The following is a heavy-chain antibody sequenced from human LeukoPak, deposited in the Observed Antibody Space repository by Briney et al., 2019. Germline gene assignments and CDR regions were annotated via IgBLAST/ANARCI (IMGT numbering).Heavy chain of an antibody. J-gene: IGHJ4*02. Sequence: GGSLRLSCAASGFTFSSYSMIWVRQAPGKGLEWVSSISSSSSYIYYADSVKGRFTISRDNAKNSLYLQMNSLRAEDTAVYYCARAYYYDSSGVPYYFDYWGQGTLVTVSS. CDR2: ISSSSSYI. D-gene: IGHD3-22*01. CDR1: GFTFSSYS. CDR3: ARAYYYDSSGVPYYFDY. V-gene: IGHV3-21*01.